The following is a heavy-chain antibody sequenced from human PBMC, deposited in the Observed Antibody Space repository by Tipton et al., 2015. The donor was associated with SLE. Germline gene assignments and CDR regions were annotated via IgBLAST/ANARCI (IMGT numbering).Heavy chain of an antibody. D-gene: IGHD3-16*02. CDR1: GGSISSGSYY. J-gene: IGHJ4*02. Sequence: TLSLTCTVSGGSISSGSYYWGWIRQPPGKGLEWIGSIYHSGSTYYNPSLKSRVTISVDTSKNQFSLKLSSVTAADTAVYYCATELMITFGGVIVIPHYWGQGTLVTVSS. V-gene: IGHV4-39*07. CDR2: IYHSGST. CDR3: ATELMITFGGVIVIPHY.